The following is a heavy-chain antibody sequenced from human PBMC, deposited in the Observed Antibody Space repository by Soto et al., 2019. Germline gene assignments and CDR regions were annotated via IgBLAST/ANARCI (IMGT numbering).Heavy chain of an antibody. CDR3: ARSSGSYFDY. Sequence: ASVKVSCKASGYTFTSYDINWVRQATGQGLEWMGWMNPNSGNTGYAQKFQGRVTMTMNTSISTADMELSSLRSEDTAVYYGARSSGSYFDYWGQGTLVTVSS. CDR1: GYTFTSYD. CDR2: MNPNSGNT. D-gene: IGHD1-26*01. V-gene: IGHV1-8*01. J-gene: IGHJ4*02.